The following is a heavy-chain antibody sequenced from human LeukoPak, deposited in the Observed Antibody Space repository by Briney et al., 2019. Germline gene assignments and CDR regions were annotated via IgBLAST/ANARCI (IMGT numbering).Heavy chain of an antibody. D-gene: IGHD3-3*01. Sequence: HPGGSLRLSCAASGFTFSSYAMSWVRQAPGKGLEWVSAISGSGGSTYYADSVKGRFTISRDNSKNTLYLQMNSLRAEDTAVYYCATFGVIVRNDYFNYWGQGALVAVSS. CDR3: ATFGVIVRNDYFNY. CDR2: ISGSGGST. J-gene: IGHJ4*02. CDR1: GFTFSSYA. V-gene: IGHV3-23*01.